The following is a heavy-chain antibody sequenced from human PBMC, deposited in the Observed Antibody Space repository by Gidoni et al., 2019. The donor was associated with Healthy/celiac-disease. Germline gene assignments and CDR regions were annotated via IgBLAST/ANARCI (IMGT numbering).Heavy chain of an antibody. J-gene: IGHJ6*02. CDR3: ARQSIVGANYYYYYGMDV. CDR1: GYSFTSYW. D-gene: IGHD1-26*01. V-gene: IGHV5-51*01. CDR2: IYPGDSDT. Sequence: EVQLVQSGAEVKKPGESLKISCKGSGYSFTSYWIGWVRQMPGKGLEWMGIIYPGDSDTRYSPSFQGQVTISADKSISTAYLQWSSLKASDTAMYYCARQSIVGANYYYYYGMDVWAQGTTVTVSS.